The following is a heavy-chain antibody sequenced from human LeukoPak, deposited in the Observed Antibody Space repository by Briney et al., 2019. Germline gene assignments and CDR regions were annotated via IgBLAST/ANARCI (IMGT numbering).Heavy chain of an antibody. V-gene: IGHV4-38-2*01. CDR2: IYHSAST. Sequence: SETLSLTCAVSGYSISSGYYWGWIRQPPGKGLEWIGSIYHSASTYYNPSLKSRVTISVDTSKNQFSLKLSSVTAADTAVYYCAISSGGYSYGLDYWGQGTLVTVSS. D-gene: IGHD5-18*01. J-gene: IGHJ4*02. CDR1: GYSISSGYY. CDR3: AISSGGYSYGLDY.